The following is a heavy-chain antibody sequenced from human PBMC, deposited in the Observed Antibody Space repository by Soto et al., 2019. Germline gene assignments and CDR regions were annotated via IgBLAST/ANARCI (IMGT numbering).Heavy chain of an antibody. J-gene: IGHJ5*02. CDR2: ISGSGFST. CDR1: GVTFSSDS. V-gene: IGHV3-23*01. D-gene: IGHD2-21*02. Sequence: VVSLILSCSASGVTFSSDSISWFRQAPVNGLEWVSSISGSGFSTYYADSVKFRFTISIDNSKNTLYLQMNSLRAEDTAVYYCVRKGTPVEEQKDCSWGQRTLVTVSS. CDR3: VRKGTPVEEQKDCS.